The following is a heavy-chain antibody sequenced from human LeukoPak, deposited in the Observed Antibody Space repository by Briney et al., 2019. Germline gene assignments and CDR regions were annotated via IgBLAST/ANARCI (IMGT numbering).Heavy chain of an antibody. D-gene: IGHD6-13*01. CDR1: GFTLTGSA. CDR3: TSGISSSTNSDY. Sequence: GGSLKLSCAASGFTLTGSAMHWVRQASGKGLEWVGRIRSKADGYATAYAPSVKGRFTISRDDSKSTAYLQMNSLKTEDTAVYYCTSGISSSTNSDYWGQGTLVTVSS. J-gene: IGHJ4*02. V-gene: IGHV3-73*01. CDR2: IRSKADGYAT.